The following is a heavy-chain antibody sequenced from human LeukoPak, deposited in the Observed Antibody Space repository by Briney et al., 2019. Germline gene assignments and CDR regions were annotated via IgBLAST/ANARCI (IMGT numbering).Heavy chain of an antibody. D-gene: IGHD3-10*01. CDR3: AIRAGSGDYYYHDHAMDV. Sequence: GASVKVSCKASGYIFTNYDINWVRQATGQGLEWMGWVNPDGGNTVYAQKFQGRVTMTRNTSISTAYMELSSLRSEDTAVHYCAIRAGSGDYYYHDHAMDVWGQGTTVNISS. V-gene: IGHV1-8*01. CDR1: GYIFTNYD. J-gene: IGHJ6*02. CDR2: VNPDGGNT.